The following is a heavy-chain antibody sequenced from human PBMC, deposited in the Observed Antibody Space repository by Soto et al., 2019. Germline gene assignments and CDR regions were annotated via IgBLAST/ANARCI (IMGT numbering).Heavy chain of an antibody. CDR3: AKMGGRYGDYIDY. D-gene: IGHD4-17*01. Sequence: EVQLLESGGGLVQPGGSLRLSCAASGFTFSSYAMSWVRQAPGKGLEWVSAISGSGGSTYYADSVKGRFTISRDNSKNTLYLQINSLRAEDTAVYYCAKMGGRYGDYIDYWGQGTLVTVSS. CDR1: GFTFSSYA. CDR2: ISGSGGST. V-gene: IGHV3-23*01. J-gene: IGHJ4*02.